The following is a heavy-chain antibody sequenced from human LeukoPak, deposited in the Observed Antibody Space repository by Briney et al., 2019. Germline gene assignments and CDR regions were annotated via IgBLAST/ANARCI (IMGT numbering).Heavy chain of an antibody. CDR3: ARDSSSWYLLDY. CDR1: GFTFSSYA. Sequence: GGSLRLSCAASGFTFSSYAMSWVRQAPGKGLEWVSAISGSGGSTYYADSVKGRFTISRDNAKNSLYLQMNSLRAEDTAVYYCARDSSSWYLLDYWGQGTLVTVSS. V-gene: IGHV3-23*01. CDR2: ISGSGGST. J-gene: IGHJ4*02. D-gene: IGHD6-13*01.